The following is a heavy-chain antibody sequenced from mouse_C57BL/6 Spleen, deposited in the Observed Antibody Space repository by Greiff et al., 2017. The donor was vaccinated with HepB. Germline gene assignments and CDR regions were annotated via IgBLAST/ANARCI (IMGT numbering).Heavy chain of an antibody. J-gene: IGHJ4*01. D-gene: IGHD2-3*01. CDR3: ARHRIYDGYYGAMDY. CDR2: ISSGGSYT. V-gene: IGHV5-6*01. Sequence: EVKVVESGGDLVKPGGSLKLSCAASGFTFSSYGMSWVRQTPDKRLEWVATISSGGSYTYYPDSVKGRFTISRDNAKNTLYLQMSSLKSEDTAMYYCARHRIYDGYYGAMDYWGQGTSVTVSS. CDR1: GFTFSSYG.